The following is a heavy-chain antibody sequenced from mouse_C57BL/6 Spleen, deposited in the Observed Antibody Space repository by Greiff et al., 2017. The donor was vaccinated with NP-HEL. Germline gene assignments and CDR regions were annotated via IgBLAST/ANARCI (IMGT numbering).Heavy chain of an antibody. V-gene: IGHV1-64*01. J-gene: IGHJ2*01. CDR3: ARTGYYYGSSYDY. CDR2: IHPNSGST. Sequence: QVQLKESGAELVKPGASVKLSCKASGYTFTSYWMHWVKQRPGQGLEWIGMIHPNSGSTNYNEKFKSKATLTVDKSSSTAYMQLSSLTSEDSAVYYCARTGYYYGSSYDYWGQGTTLTVSS. D-gene: IGHD1-1*01. CDR1: GYTFTSYW.